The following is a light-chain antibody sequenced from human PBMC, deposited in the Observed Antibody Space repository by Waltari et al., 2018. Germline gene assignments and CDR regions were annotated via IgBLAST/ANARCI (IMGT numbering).Light chain of an antibody. CDR3: SSYTSRATYF. CDR2: DVS. CDR1: NSNLGGYNY. V-gene: IGLV2-14*03. J-gene: IGLJ1*01. Sequence: QSARTHPASVSGSPGQAITVSCTATNSNLGGYNYVSWYQQPPGKAPKLMIYDVSMRPSGVSIRFSGSKAGHTASLTISGLQPDDKAYYYCSSYTSRATYFCGTVTKVTGL.